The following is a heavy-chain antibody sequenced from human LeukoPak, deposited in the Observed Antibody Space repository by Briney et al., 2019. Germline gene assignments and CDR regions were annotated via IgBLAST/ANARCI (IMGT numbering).Heavy chain of an antibody. CDR2: ISSSSSYI. D-gene: IGHD3-10*02. J-gene: IGHJ4*02. Sequence: GGSLRLSCAASGFTFSSYSMNWVRQAPGKGLEWVSSISSSSSYIYYADSVKGRFTISRDNAKNSLYLQMNSLRAEDTAVYYCAKDVPSLSAPFDYWGQGALVSVSS. V-gene: IGHV3-21*01. CDR1: GFTFSSYS. CDR3: AKDVPSLSAPFDY.